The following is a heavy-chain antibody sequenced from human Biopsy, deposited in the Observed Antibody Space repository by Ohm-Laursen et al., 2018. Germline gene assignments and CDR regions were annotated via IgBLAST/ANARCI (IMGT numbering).Heavy chain of an antibody. CDR1: GYSFTSYY. CDR2: ITPSGSTT. CDR3: ARNTGWYGDLYYFDY. D-gene: IGHD6-19*01. Sequence: ASVKVSCKASGYSFTSYYMHWVRQAPGQGLEWMGMITPSGSTTSYPQIFQGRVTMTRDTSKSTVYMELSSLRSADTAVYFCARNTGWYGDLYYFDYWGQGTLVTVSS. V-gene: IGHV1-46*01. J-gene: IGHJ4*02.